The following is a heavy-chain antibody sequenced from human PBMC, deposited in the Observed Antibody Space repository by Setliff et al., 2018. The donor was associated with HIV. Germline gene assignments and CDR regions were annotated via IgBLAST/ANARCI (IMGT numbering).Heavy chain of an antibody. J-gene: IGHJ4*02. CDR3: TTNLEPIDY. CDR2: INQYGSEK. V-gene: IGHV3-7*01. Sequence: GGSLRLSCAASGFTFSTYWMSWVRQAPGKGLEWVANINQYGSEKYYVDSVKGRFTISRDNAKKSLDLQMNSLRVDDTAVYYCTTNLEPIDYWGQGTLVTVSS. CDR1: GFTFSTYW.